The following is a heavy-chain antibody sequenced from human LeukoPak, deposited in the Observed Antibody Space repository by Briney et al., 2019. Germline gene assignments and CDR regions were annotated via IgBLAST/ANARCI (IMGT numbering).Heavy chain of an antibody. Sequence: KPSETLSLTCAVYGGSFSGYYWSWIRQPPGKGLEWIGEINHSGSTNYNPSLKSRVTISVDTSKNQFSLKLSSVTAAATAVYYCARSVSAYYYYYMDVWGKGTTVTVSS. CDR3: ARSVSAYYYYYMDV. CDR2: INHSGST. D-gene: IGHD1-14*01. J-gene: IGHJ6*03. CDR1: GGSFSGYY. V-gene: IGHV4-34*01.